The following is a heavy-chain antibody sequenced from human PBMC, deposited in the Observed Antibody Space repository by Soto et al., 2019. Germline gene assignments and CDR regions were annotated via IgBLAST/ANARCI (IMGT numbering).Heavy chain of an antibody. D-gene: IGHD5-12*01. CDR3: VRFTPLAIDYGVDV. V-gene: IGHV4-30-4*01. Sequence: QMQLQESGPGLVKPSQILSLTCAVSGGSISSSDYYWSWIRQPPGKGLQWIGYINYRGRTYYNPSLKSRLSMSVGTTKNQFSLKPTSVTAADRAVYFCVRFTPLAIDYGVDVWGPGTTVTVSS. CDR1: GGSISSSDYY. CDR2: INYRGRT. J-gene: IGHJ6*02.